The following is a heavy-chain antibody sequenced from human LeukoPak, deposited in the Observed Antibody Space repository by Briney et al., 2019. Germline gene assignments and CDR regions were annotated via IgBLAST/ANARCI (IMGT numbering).Heavy chain of an antibody. D-gene: IGHD3-10*01. J-gene: IGHJ4*02. CDR1: GGSISSYY. CDR2: IYYSGST. CDR3: ARSHGSGSYYNLNDY. Sequence: KPSETLSLTCTVSGGSISSYYWSWIRQPAGKGLEGIGSIYYSGSTYYNPSLRSRVTISVDMSKNQFSLKLTSVTAADTAVYYCARSHGSGSYYNLNDYWGQGTLVTVSS. V-gene: IGHV4-59*01.